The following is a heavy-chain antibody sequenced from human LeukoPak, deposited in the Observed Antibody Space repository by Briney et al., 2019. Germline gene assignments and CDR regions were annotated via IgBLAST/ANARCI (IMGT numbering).Heavy chain of an antibody. CDR1: GGTFSSYA. CDR2: IIPIFGTA. Sequence: GASVKVSCKASGGTFSSYAISWVRQAPGQGLEWMGRIIPIFGTANYAQKFQGRVTITTDESTSTAYMELSSLRSEDTAVYYCAREGHDYGDYFMAYWGQGTLVTVSS. J-gene: IGHJ4*02. V-gene: IGHV1-69*05. CDR3: AREGHDYGDYFMAY. D-gene: IGHD4-17*01.